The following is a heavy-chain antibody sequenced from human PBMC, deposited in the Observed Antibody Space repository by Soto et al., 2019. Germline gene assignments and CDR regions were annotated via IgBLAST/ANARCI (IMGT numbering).Heavy chain of an antibody. CDR1: GFTVSSNY. D-gene: IGHD3-10*01. J-gene: IGHJ6*02. Sequence: GGSLRLSCAASGFTVSSNYMSWVRQAPGKGLEWVSVIYSGGSTYYADSVKGRFTISRDNSKNTLYLQMNSLRAEDTAVYYCASGHYYGSGSYYYYYGMDVWGQGTTVTVSS. CDR2: IYSGGST. V-gene: IGHV3-66*01. CDR3: ASGHYYGSGSYYYYYGMDV.